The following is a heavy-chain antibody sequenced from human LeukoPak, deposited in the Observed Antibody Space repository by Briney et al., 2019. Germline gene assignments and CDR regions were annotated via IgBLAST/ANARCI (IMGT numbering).Heavy chain of an antibody. Sequence: SETLSLTCTVSGGSISSGDYYWSWIRQPPGKGLEWIGYIYYSGSTYYNPSLKSRVTISVDTSKNQFSLKLSSVTAADTAVYYCARGHIDYYDSSGYWFDYWGQGTLVTVSS. D-gene: IGHD3-22*01. CDR3: ARGHIDYYDSSGYWFDY. J-gene: IGHJ4*02. CDR2: IYYSGST. CDR1: GGSISSGDYY. V-gene: IGHV4-30-4*01.